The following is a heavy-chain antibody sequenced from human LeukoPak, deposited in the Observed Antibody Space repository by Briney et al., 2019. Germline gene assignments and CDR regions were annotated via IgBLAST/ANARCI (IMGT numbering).Heavy chain of an antibody. Sequence: ASVKVSCMASGYTFIGYQIHWVRQAPGQGLEWMGWINPNTGGTNSAQKFLGRVTMTRDTSISTAYMELSRLTSDDTAVYYCARAQYHIRFGYYHYYMDVWGEGTTVTVS. CDR3: ARAQYHIRFGYYHYYMDV. V-gene: IGHV1-2*02. CDR1: GYTFIGYQ. J-gene: IGHJ6*03. D-gene: IGHD2-2*01. CDR2: INPNTGGT.